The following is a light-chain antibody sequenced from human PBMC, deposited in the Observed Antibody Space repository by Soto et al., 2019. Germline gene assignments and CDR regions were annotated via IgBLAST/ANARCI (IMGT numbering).Light chain of an antibody. CDR3: QQYGGSPWT. Sequence: EIVLTQSPGTLSLSPGERATLSCRASQSVSRSYLAWYQQKPGQAPRLLIYGASSRATGIPDRFSGSGSGTDFTLTISRLDTEDFAVYYCQQYGGSPWTFGQGTKVEIK. CDR2: GAS. J-gene: IGKJ1*01. V-gene: IGKV3-20*01. CDR1: QSVSRSY.